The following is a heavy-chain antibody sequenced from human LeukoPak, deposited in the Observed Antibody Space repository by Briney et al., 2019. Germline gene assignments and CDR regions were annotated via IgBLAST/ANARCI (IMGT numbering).Heavy chain of an antibody. V-gene: IGHV3-21*01. J-gene: IGHJ1*01. D-gene: IGHD4-17*01. CDR3: VRDMNTVTTSYLQH. CDR1: GFTFSAYS. CDR2: ISSSSRHK. Sequence: PGGSLRLSCAGSGFTFSAYSMNWVRQARGKGLEWVSSISSSSRHKYYADSVKGRFTISRDDAENSLYLQMNSLRVDDTAVYYCVRDMNTVTTSYLQHWGQGTLVTVSS.